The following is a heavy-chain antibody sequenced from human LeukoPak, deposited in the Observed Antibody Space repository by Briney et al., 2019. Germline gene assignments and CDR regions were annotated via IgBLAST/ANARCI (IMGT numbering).Heavy chain of an antibody. J-gene: IGHJ6*02. Sequence: SQTLSLTCAISGDSVSSNSAAWNWIRQSPSRGLEWLGRTYYRSKWYNDYAVSVKSRITINPDTSKNQFSLQLNSVTPEDTAVYYCVNGYCSGGSCYHRTYYYGMDVWGQGTTVTVSS. D-gene: IGHD2-15*01. CDR1: GDSVSSNSAA. CDR3: VNGYCSGGSCYHRTYYYGMDV. V-gene: IGHV6-1*01. CDR2: TYYRSKWYN.